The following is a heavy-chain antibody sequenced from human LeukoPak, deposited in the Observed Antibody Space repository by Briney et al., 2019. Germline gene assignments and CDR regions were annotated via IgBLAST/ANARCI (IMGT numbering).Heavy chain of an antibody. J-gene: IGHJ4*02. CDR1: GFAVSSNY. V-gene: IGHV3-53*01. CDR2: IYSGGST. Sequence: PGGSLRLSCAASGFAVSSNYMSWVRQAPGKGLEWVSVIYSGGSTYYADSVKGRFTISRDNAKNTLYLQMNSLRAEDTAVYYCVRELPFDYWGQGTLVTVSS. CDR3: VRELPFDY.